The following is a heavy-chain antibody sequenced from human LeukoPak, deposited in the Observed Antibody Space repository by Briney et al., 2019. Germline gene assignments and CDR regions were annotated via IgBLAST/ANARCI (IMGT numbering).Heavy chain of an antibody. Sequence: GGSLRLSCAASGFSFRNYGMHWVRQAPGKGLEWVAVISYDGSNKYYADSVKGRFTISRDNSKNTLYLQMTSLRVEDTAVYYCAKEEGFRWFDPWGQGTLVTVSS. CDR2: ISYDGSNK. V-gene: IGHV3-30*18. J-gene: IGHJ5*02. CDR3: AKEEGFRWFDP. CDR1: GFSFRNYG.